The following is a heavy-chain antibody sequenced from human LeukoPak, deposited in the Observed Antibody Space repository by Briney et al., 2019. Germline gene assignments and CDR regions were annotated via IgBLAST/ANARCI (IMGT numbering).Heavy chain of an antibody. Sequence: ASVKVSCKASGYTFTSYYMHWVRQAPGQGLEWMGIINPSGGSTSYAQKFQGRVTMTRDVSTSTVYMELSSLRSEDTAVYYCARDLRITIFGGYYYMDVWGKGTTVTVSS. CDR3: ARDLRITIFGGYYYMDV. J-gene: IGHJ6*03. D-gene: IGHD3-3*01. V-gene: IGHV1-46*01. CDR2: INPSGGST. CDR1: GYTFTSYY.